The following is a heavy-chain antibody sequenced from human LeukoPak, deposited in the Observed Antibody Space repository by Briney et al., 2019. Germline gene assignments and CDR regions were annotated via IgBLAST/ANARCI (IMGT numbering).Heavy chain of an antibody. CDR2: IWYDGSNK. CDR3: AKDKYVPGCTFYFDY. J-gene: IGHJ4*02. D-gene: IGHD2-8*01. Sequence: GGPLRLSCAASVFTFSSYGMHWVRQAPGKGLERVAVIWYDGSNKYYADSVKGRFTISSNNSNNTLYLQMNRQSPDNAAFYYCAKDKYVPGCTFYFDYWGRGTLVTVSS. CDR1: VFTFSSYG. V-gene: IGHV3-33*03.